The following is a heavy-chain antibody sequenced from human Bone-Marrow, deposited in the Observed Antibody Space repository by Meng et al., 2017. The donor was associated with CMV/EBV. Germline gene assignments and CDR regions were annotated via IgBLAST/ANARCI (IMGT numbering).Heavy chain of an antibody. D-gene: IGHD1-26*01. CDR2: ISGSGGST. CDR3: ASDAGDFNPFDY. J-gene: IGHJ4*02. CDR1: GFTFSSYA. Sequence: GESLKISCAASGFTFSSYAMSWVRQAPGKGLEWVSAISGSGGSTYYADSVKGRFTISRDNSKNTLYLQMNSLRADDTAVYYCASDAGDFNPFDYWGQGTLVTVSS. V-gene: IGHV3-23*01.